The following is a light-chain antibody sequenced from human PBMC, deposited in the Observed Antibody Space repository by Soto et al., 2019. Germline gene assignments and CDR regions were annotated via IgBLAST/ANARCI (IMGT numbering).Light chain of an antibody. CDR2: VAS. V-gene: IGKV3-15*01. Sequence: IVMTQSPATLSVSPGERATLSCRASQSVSSNLAWYQQKPGQTPKLLIYVASTRGTGIPARFSGSGSGTDFTLTIGSLQSEDFAVYYCQQYNVWPLTFGGGTKVEFK. CDR3: QQYNVWPLT. J-gene: IGKJ4*01. CDR1: QSVSSN.